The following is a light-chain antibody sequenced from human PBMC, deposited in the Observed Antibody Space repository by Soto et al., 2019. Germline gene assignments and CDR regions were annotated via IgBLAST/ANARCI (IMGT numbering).Light chain of an antibody. CDR3: QQYTTSPFT. CDR2: GAS. V-gene: IGKV3-20*01. J-gene: IGKJ3*01. Sequence: IVLTQSPVTLSLSPWERATLSCRASQSVGSGYLAWYQQKPGQAPRLPIYGASIRATGIPDRFTGSGSGTHFTLTISRLEPEDFALYYCQQYTTSPFTFGPGTKVDI. CDR1: QSVGSGY.